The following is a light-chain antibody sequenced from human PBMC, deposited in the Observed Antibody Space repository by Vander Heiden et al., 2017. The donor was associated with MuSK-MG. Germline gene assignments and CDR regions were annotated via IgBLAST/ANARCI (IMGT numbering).Light chain of an antibody. J-gene: IGKJ1*01. CDR2: AAS. CDR3: QEYSSTPPWT. V-gene: IGKV1-NL1*01. CDR1: QGISNS. Sequence: DIQMTQSPSSLSASVGDRVTITCRASQGISNSLAWYQQKPGKAPKLLLYAASRLESGVPSRFSGSGSGTDYTLTISSLTPEDFATYYCQEYSSTPPWTFGHGTKVEIK.